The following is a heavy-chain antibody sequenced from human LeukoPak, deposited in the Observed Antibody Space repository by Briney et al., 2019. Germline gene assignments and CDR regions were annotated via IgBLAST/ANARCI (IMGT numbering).Heavy chain of an antibody. CDR3: AKEAYCSSTSCYRRYFQH. CDR2: INSDGSST. CDR1: GFTFSSYW. V-gene: IGHV3-74*01. J-gene: IGHJ1*01. Sequence: PGGSLRLSCAASGFTFSSYWMHWVRQDPGKGLVWVSRINSDGSSTSYADSVKGRFTISRDNAKNTLYLQMNSLRAEDTAVYYCAKEAYCSSTSCYRRYFQHWGQGTLVTVSS. D-gene: IGHD2-2*01.